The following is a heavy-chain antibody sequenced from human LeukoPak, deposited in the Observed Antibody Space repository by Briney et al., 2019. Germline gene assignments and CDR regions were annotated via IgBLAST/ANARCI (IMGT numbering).Heavy chain of an antibody. J-gene: IGHJ4*02. D-gene: IGHD2-2*01. Sequence: PGGSLRLSCAASGFTFSSNGMHWVRQAPGKGLEWVAFIRYDGSNKYYSDSVKGRFTISRDNSKNTLYLQMNSLRDEDTAVYYCAKDIVVVPAAPGYWGQGTLVTVSS. CDR3: AKDIVVVPAAPGY. CDR1: GFTFSSNG. V-gene: IGHV3-30*02. CDR2: IRYDGSNK.